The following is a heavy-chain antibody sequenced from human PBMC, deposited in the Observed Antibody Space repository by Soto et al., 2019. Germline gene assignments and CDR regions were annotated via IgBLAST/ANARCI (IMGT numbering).Heavy chain of an antibody. J-gene: IGHJ4*02. D-gene: IGHD1-20*01. CDR1: GGSISSYY. V-gene: IGHV4-59*08. CDR2: IYDRGNT. CDR3: AGSRITATRSDY. Sequence: SETLSLTCSISGGSISSYYWTWIRQPPGKGLEWIGYIYDRGNTNYNPSLQSRVTISVDTSKNQFSLHLSSVTDADTAVYYCAGSRITATRSDYWGQGTLVTVSS.